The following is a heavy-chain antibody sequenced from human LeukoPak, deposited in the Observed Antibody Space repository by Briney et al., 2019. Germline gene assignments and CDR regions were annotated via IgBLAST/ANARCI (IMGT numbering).Heavy chain of an antibody. CDR3: AKVARGQDYDFWSGHDYYYYYMDV. Sequence: PGGSLRLSCAASGFTFSSYTMNWVRQAPGKGLEWVSAISGSGGSTYYADSVKGRFTISRDNSKNTLYLQMNSLRAEDTAVYYCAKVARGQDYDFWSGHDYYYYYMDVWGKGTTVTVSS. J-gene: IGHJ6*03. CDR2: ISGSGGST. CDR1: GFTFSSYT. V-gene: IGHV3-23*01. D-gene: IGHD3-3*01.